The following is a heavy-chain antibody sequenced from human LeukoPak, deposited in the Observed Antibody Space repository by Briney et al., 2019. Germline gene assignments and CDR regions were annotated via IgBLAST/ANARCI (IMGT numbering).Heavy chain of an antibody. Sequence: GSVKVSCKTSGYSFTDYYMRWVRQAPGQGLEWMGWINPNSGGTSSAQKFQGRVTMTRDTSITTVYMEVSWLTSDDTAIYYCARADRLHGGPYLIGPWGQGTLVTVSS. V-gene: IGHV1-2*02. CDR1: GYSFTDYY. CDR3: ARADRLHGGPYLIGP. D-gene: IGHD2-21*01. CDR2: INPNSGGT. J-gene: IGHJ5*02.